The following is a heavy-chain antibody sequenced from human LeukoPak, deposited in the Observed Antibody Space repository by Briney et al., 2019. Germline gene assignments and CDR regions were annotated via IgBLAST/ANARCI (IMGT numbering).Heavy chain of an antibody. CDR3: ARGFRATDYFDY. V-gene: IGHV4-34*01. CDR2: INHSGST. CDR1: GGSFSGYY. D-gene: IGHD5-12*01. Sequence: PSETLSLTCAVYGGSFSGYYWSWIRPPPGKGLEWIGEINHSGSTNYNPSLKSRVTISVDTSKNQFSLMLSSVTAADTAVYYCARGFRATDYFDYWGQGTLVTVSS. J-gene: IGHJ4*02.